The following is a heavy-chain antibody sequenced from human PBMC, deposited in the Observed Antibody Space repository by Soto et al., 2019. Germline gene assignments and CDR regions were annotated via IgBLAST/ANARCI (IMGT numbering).Heavy chain of an antibody. D-gene: IGHD5-12*01. CDR2: VKDGGHT. CDR3: AGGQEGVVATH. CDR1: GGSLSGYY. J-gene: IGHJ4*02. V-gene: IGHV4-34*01. Sequence: QVQLQQWGAGLLKPSETLFLNCAVNGGSLSGYYWSWIRQPPGKGLEWIGEVKDGGHTNYSPSLRGRVTIYSDRANNPFALRLNSVTAADTGVYHCAGGQEGVVATHWDQGSLVTVSS.